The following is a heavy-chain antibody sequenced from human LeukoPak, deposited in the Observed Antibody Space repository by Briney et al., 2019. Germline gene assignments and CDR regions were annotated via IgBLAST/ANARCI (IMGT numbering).Heavy chain of an antibody. CDR3: AKDLEGNYYENYDAFDI. D-gene: IGHD1-26*01. CDR1: GFTFSSYD. V-gene: IGHV3-13*01. CDR2: IGTAGDT. J-gene: IGHJ3*02. Sequence: GGSLRLSCAAPGFTFSSYDMHWVRQATGKGLEWVSAIGTAGDTYYPGSVKGRFTISRDNSKNTLYLQMNSLRAEDTAVYYCAKDLEGNYYENYDAFDIWGQGTKVTVSS.